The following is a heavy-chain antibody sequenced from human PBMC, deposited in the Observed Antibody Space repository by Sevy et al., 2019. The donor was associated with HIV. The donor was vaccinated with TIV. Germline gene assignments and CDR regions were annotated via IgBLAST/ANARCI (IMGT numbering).Heavy chain of an antibody. V-gene: IGHV1-18*01. CDR2: ISAYNGNT. J-gene: IGHJ6*02. D-gene: IGHD6-13*01. Sequence: ATVKVSCKASGYTFTSYGISWVRQAPRQGLERMGWISAYNGNTNYAQKLQGRVTMTTDTSTSTAYMELRSLRSDDTAVYYCARGGSSPHYYYGMDVWGQGTTVTVSS. CDR3: ARGGSSPHYYYGMDV. CDR1: GYTFTSYG.